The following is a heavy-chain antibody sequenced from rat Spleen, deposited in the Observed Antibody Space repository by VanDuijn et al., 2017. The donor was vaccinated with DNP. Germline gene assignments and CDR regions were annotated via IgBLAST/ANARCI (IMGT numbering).Heavy chain of an antibody. CDR2: IWKNGAT. CDR3: ARTTETIVSSYYFDY. Sequence: QVQLKESGPGLVQPSQTLSLTCTVSGFSLTTYNVHWVRQPPGKGLEWMGVIWKNGATRYNSALKSRLSISRDTSKSQVFLKMNSLQTEDTAMYFCARTTETIVSSYYFDYWGQGVMVTVSS. D-gene: IGHD1-11*01. V-gene: IGHV2-41*01. CDR1: GFSLTTYN. J-gene: IGHJ2*01.